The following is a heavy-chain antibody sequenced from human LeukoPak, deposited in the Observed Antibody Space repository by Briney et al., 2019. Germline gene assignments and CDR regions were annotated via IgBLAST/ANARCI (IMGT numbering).Heavy chain of an antibody. CDR3: TKAAKYSSSWLDY. J-gene: IGHJ4*02. CDR2: ISYDGSNK. D-gene: IGHD6-13*01. CDR1: GFIFSSYA. V-gene: IGHV3-30-3*01. Sequence: GGSLRLSCAASGFIFSSYAMHWVRQAPGKGLEWVAVISYDGSNKYYADSVKGRFTISRDNSKNTLYLQMNSLRAEDTAVYYCTKAAKYSSSWLDYWGQGTLVTVSS.